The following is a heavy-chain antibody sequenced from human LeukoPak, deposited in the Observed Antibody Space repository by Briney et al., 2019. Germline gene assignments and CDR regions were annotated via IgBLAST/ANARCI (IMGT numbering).Heavy chain of an antibody. V-gene: IGHV4-34*01. CDR3: ARGYYYGSGSYYDP. CDR1: GGSFSGYY. D-gene: IGHD3-10*01. J-gene: IGHJ5*02. CDR2: INHSGST. Sequence: PSETLSLTCAVYGGSFSGYYWSWIRQPPGKGLEWIGVINHSGSTNYNPSLKSRVTISVDTSKNQFSLKLSSVTAADTAVYYCARGYYYGSGSYYDPWGQGTLVTVSS.